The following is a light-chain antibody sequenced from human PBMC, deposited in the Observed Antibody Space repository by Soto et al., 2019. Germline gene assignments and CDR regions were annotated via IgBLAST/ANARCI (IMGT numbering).Light chain of an antibody. Sequence: QSVLTQPPSVSGAPGQRVTISCTGSSSNIGAGYDVHWYQQLPGTAPKLLIYGNSNRPSGVPDRLSGSKSGTSASLAITGLEADDEPDYYRQSFASSQSGSYVFGPGPTLTVL. CDR2: GNS. CDR3: QSFASSQSGSYV. CDR1: SSNIGAGYD. V-gene: IGLV1-40*01. J-gene: IGLJ1*01.